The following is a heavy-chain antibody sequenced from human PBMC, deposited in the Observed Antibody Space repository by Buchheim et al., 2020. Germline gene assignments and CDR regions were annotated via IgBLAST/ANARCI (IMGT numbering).Heavy chain of an antibody. CDR2: SYYSGST. V-gene: IGHV4-31*03. CDR3: ARNRGLSQPPYYYGMDV. J-gene: IGHJ6*02. CDR1: GGSISSGGYY. D-gene: IGHD2-2*01. Sequence: QVQLQESGPGLVKPSQTLSLTCTVSGGSISSGGYYWSWIRQHPGKGLEWIGDSYYSGSTYYNPSLKSRVTISVDTSKNQFSLKLSSGTAADTAVYYCARNRGLSQPPYYYGMDVWGQGTT.